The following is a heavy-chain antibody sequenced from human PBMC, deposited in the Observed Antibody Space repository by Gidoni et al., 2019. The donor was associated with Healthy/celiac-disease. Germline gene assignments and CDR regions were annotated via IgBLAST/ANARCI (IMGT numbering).Heavy chain of an antibody. J-gene: IGHJ4*02. Sequence: EVQMVESGGGLVQPGGSMRLSCAASGFTVSSNYMSWVRQAPGKGLEWVSVIYSGCSTYFADSVKGRFTISRDNSKTTLYLQMNSLRAEDTAVYYCATDYGDHWWGQGTLVTVSS. CDR2: IYSGCST. CDR1: GFTVSSNY. D-gene: IGHD4-17*01. V-gene: IGHV3-66*02. CDR3: ATDYGDHW.